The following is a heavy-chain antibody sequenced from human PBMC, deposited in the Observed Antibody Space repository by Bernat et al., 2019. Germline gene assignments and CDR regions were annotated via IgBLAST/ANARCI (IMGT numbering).Heavy chain of an antibody. D-gene: IGHD3-22*01. CDR1: GGTFSSYT. CDR3: ASSVYDSSGYYDY. CDR2: IIPILGIA. V-gene: IGHV1-69*02. J-gene: IGHJ4*02. Sequence: QVQLVQSGAEVKKPGSSVKVSCKASGGTFSSYTISWVRQAPGQGLEWMGRIIPILGIANYAQKFQGRVTITADKSTSTAYMELNSLRSEDTAVYYCASSVYDSSGYYDYWGQGTLVTVSS.